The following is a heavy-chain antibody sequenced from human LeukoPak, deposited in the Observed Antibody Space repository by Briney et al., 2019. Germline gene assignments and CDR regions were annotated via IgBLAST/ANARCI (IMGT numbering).Heavy chain of an antibody. J-gene: IGHJ3*02. CDR3: ARTLLWVGAFDI. D-gene: IGHD3-10*01. CDR2: IYYSGST. CDR1: GGSISSYY. V-gene: IGHV4-59*01. Sequence: SETLSLTCTVSGGSISSYYWSWIRQPPGKGLEWIGYIYYSGSTNYNPSLKSRVTISVDTSKNQFSLKLSSVTAADTAVYYCARTLLWVGAFDIWGQGTMVTVSS.